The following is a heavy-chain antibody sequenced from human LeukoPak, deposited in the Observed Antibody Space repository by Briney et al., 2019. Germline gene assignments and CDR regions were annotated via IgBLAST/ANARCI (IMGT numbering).Heavy chain of an antibody. D-gene: IGHD4-17*01. CDR3: ARDRYGDYDPPYYYYYYGMDV. CDR2: IIPILGIA. J-gene: IGHJ6*02. CDR1: GGTFSSYA. V-gene: IGHV1-69*04. Sequence: GASVKVSCKASGGTFSSYAISWVRQAPGQGLEWMGRIIPILGIANYAQKFQGRVTITADKSTSTAYMELSSLRSEDTAVYYCARDRYGDYDPPYYYYYYGMDVWGQGTTVTVSS.